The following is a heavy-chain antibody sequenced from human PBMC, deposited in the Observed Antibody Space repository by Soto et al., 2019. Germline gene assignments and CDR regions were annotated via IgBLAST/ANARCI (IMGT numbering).Heavy chain of an antibody. V-gene: IGHV4-61*01. Sequence: QVQLQESGPGLVKPSETLSLTCTVSGGSVSSGSYYWSWIRQPPGKGLEWIGYIYYSGSTNYNPPLKSRVTISVDTSKNQFSLKLSSVTAADTAVYYCARLIVVPAAVDYWGQGTLVTVSS. CDR3: ARLIVVPAAVDY. D-gene: IGHD2-2*01. CDR2: IYYSGST. J-gene: IGHJ4*02. CDR1: GGSVSSGSYY.